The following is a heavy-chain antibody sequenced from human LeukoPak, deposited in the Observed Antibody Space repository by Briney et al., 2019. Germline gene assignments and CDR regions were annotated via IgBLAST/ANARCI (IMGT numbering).Heavy chain of an antibody. D-gene: IGHD3-16*01. CDR3: ARGISFSRYFDF. V-gene: IGHV3-23*01. CDR1: GFTFNSYA. CDR2: ISASGGTT. Sequence: GGSLRLSCAASGFTFNSYAMSWVRPAPGKGPEWVSVISASGGTTYYADSVKGRFTISRDSSKNTLYVEMSSLSAEDTAVYYCARGISFSRYFDFWGQGTLVTVSS. J-gene: IGHJ4*02.